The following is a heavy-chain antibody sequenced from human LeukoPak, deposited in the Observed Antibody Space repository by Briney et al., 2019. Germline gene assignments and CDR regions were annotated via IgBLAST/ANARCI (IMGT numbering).Heavy chain of an antibody. J-gene: IGHJ4*02. D-gene: IGHD6-13*01. Sequence: GGSLRLSCAASGFTFSSYAMSWVRQAPGKGQEWVSTVSNSGSSTYYADSVKGRFTVSRDNSKNTLYLQMNSLRAEDTAVYYCAKRPGAAGQGGYFDYWGQGTLVTVSS. CDR1: GFTFSSYA. CDR2: VSNSGSST. CDR3: AKRPGAAGQGGYFDY. V-gene: IGHV3-23*01.